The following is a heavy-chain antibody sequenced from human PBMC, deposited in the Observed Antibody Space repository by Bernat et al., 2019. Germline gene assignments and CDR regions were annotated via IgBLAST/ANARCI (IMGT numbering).Heavy chain of an antibody. CDR1: GFTFDDYA. CDR2: ISWNSGSI. J-gene: IGHJ3*02. D-gene: IGHD3-10*01. CDR3: AKDSSMVQGVDLGGAFDI. Sequence: EVQLVESGGGLVQPGRSLRLSCAASGFTFDDYAMHWVRQAPGKGLEWVSGISWNSGSIGYADSVKGRFTISRDNAKNSLYLQMNSLRAEDTALYYCAKDSSMVQGVDLGGAFDIWGQGTMVTVSS. V-gene: IGHV3-9*01.